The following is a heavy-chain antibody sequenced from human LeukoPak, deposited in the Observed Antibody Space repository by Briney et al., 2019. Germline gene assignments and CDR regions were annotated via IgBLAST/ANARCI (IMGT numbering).Heavy chain of an antibody. CDR3: ARHIGGGIEDMDV. Sequence: SETLSLTCTVSGGSIGTYYWGWIRQSPGKGLEWIGYIYVTGSTRYNPYLQSRVTISVDTSRNQFFLKMSSVTAADTAVYYCARHIGGGIEDMDVWGKGTKVTVSS. CDR2: IYVTGST. J-gene: IGHJ6*03. D-gene: IGHD3-16*02. V-gene: IGHV4-59*08. CDR1: GGSIGTYY.